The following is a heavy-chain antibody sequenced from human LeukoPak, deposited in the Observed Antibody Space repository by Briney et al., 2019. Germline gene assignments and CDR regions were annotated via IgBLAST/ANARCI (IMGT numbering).Heavy chain of an antibody. J-gene: IGHJ5*02. CDR3: ARDPSWDYDFWSTNWFDP. D-gene: IGHD3-3*01. CDR1: GFTFSDYY. CDR2: ISSSGSTI. Sequence: TGGSLRLSCAASGFTFSDYYMSWIRQAPGKGLEWVSYISSSGSTIYYADSVKGRFTISRDNAKNSLYLQMNSLRAEDTAVYYCARDPSWDYDFWSTNWFDPWGQGTLVTVSS. V-gene: IGHV3-11*04.